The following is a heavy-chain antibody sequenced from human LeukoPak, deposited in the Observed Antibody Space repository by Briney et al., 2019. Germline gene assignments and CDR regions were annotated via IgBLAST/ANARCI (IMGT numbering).Heavy chain of an antibody. J-gene: IGHJ5*02. CDR1: GFTFSGYG. Sequence: GGSLRLSCAASGFTFSGYGMNWVRQAPGKGLEWVAVISNDGNNKYYADSVKGRFTISRDNSKNTLYLQMNSLRAEDTDPNYWASESLPAASWGQGTLVTVSS. CDR2: ISNDGNNK. V-gene: IGHV3-30*03. CDR3: ASESLPAAS. D-gene: IGHD6-13*01.